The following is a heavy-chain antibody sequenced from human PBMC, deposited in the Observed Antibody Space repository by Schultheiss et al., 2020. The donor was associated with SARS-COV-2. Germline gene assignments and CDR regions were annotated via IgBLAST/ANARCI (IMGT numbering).Heavy chain of an antibody. CDR1: GFSLSTSGMC. CDR3: AHPIAVAGRDVACDI. D-gene: IGHD6-19*01. Sequence: SGPTLVKPTQTLTLTCTFSGFSLSTSGMCVSWIRQPPGKALEWLARIDWDDDKYYSTSLKTRLTISKDTSKNQVVLTMNNMDPVDTATYYCAHPIAVAGRDVACDICGQGTMVTVSS. V-gene: IGHV2-70*12. J-gene: IGHJ3*02. CDR2: IDWDDDK.